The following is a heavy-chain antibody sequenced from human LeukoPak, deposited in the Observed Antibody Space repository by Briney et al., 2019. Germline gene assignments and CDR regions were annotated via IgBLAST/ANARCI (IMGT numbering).Heavy chain of an antibody. D-gene: IGHD2-15*01. CDR1: GASISNYY. J-gene: IGHJ5*02. V-gene: IGHV4-59*01. CDR3: ARYAATGGPNWFDP. Sequence: PSETLSLTCTVSGASISNYYWGWTRQPPGKGLEWIGYIHNTGRTNYNPSLKSRVTISADTSKNQFSLRLSSVTAADTAIYYCARYAATGGPNWFDPWGPGTLVTVSS. CDR2: IHNTGRT.